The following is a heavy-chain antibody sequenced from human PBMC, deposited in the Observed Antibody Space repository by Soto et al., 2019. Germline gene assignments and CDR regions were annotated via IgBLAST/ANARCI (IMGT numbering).Heavy chain of an antibody. J-gene: IGHJ1*01. Sequence: GQLVQSGADVKKPGASVKVSCKASGYTFTSYAMHWVRQAPGQRLEWMGWINAGNGNTKYSQKFQGRVTITRDTYASTAYMELSSLRSEDTAVYYCARDGDDYGDYRRYFQHWGPGALVNVS. D-gene: IGHD4-17*01. V-gene: IGHV1-3*01. CDR1: GYTFTSYA. CDR3: ARDGDDYGDYRRYFQH. CDR2: INAGNGNT.